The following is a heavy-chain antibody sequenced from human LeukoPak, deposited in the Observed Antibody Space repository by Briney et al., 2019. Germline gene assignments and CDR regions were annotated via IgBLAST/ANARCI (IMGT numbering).Heavy chain of an antibody. CDR2: INPSGGST. J-gene: IGHJ6*03. Sequence: ASVKVSCKASGYAFTSYYMHWVRQAPGQGLEWMGIINPSGGSTSYAQKFQGRVTMTRDTSTSTVYMELSSLRSEDTAVYYCARGLECWNSGYINYYYYMDVWGKGTTVTVSS. D-gene: IGHD3-3*01. V-gene: IGHV1-46*03. CDR1: GYAFTSYY. CDR3: ARGLECWNSGYINYYYYMDV.